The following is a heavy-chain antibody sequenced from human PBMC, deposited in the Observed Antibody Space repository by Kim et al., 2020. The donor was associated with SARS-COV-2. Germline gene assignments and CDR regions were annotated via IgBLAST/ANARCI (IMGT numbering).Heavy chain of an antibody. V-gene: IGHV4-39*07. Sequence: SETLSLTCTVSGGSISSSSYYWGWIRQPPGKGLEWIGSIYYSGSTYYNPSLKSRVTISVDTSKNQFSLKLSSVTAADTAVYYCARGVLRYFDWLLLGVDDAFDIWGQGKMVTVSS. CDR2: IYYSGST. CDR3: ARGVLRYFDWLLLGVDDAFDI. D-gene: IGHD3-9*01. CDR1: GGSISSSSYY. J-gene: IGHJ3*02.